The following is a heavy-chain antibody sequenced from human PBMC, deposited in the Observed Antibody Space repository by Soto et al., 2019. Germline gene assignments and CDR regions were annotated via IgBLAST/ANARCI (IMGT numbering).Heavy chain of an antibody. CDR1: GFTFSSYA. D-gene: IGHD6-19*01. CDR3: AKDPGASPGLAEAADH. Sequence: QVQLVESGGGVVQPGRSLRLSCAVSGFTFSSYAMHWVRQAPGKGLEWVAVISYDGTTKYYADSVKGRFTMSRDNSKNTLHLQMNSLRAEDTAVYYCAKDPGASPGLAEAADHWGQGTLVTVSS. J-gene: IGHJ5*02. V-gene: IGHV3-30*18. CDR2: ISYDGTTK.